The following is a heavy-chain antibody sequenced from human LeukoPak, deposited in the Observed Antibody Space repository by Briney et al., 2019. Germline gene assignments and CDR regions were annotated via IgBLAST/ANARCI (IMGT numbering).Heavy chain of an antibody. CDR3: ARDLEAAAGTGFLGYYYMDV. Sequence: ASVKVSCKASGYTFTGYYMHWVRQAPGQGLEWMGWINPNSGGTNYAQKFQGRVTMTRDTSISTAYMELSRLRSDDTAVYYCARDLEAAAGTGFLGYYYMDVWGKGTTVTVSS. V-gene: IGHV1-2*02. CDR1: GYTFTGYY. D-gene: IGHD6-13*01. CDR2: INPNSGGT. J-gene: IGHJ6*03.